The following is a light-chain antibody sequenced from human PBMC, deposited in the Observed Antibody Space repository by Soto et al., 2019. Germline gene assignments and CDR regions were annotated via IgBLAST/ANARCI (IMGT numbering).Light chain of an antibody. Sequence: EIVLTQSSGTLSLSPGQRATLACRASESISRDYLAWYQQRLGQAPRLLIYGASSGATCIPDSFSGSWSGTDFTLTISRLEPEDFEIYYCQQYGGVPYTFGQGTKVDIK. CDR2: GAS. V-gene: IGKV3-20*01. CDR3: QQYGGVPYT. CDR1: ESISRDY. J-gene: IGKJ2*01.